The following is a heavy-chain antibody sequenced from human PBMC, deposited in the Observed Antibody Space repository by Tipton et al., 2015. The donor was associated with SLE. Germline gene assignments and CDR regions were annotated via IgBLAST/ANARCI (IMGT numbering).Heavy chain of an antibody. CDR2: IKEDGSEE. CDR1: GFTFGRSW. D-gene: IGHD6-13*01. CDR3: AKGKYAAAGDYFDA. J-gene: IGHJ4*02. V-gene: IGHV3-7*03. Sequence: SLRLSCVGSGFTFGRSWMSWVRQAPGKGLESVANIKEDGSEEYYGDSVKGRFTISRDNAKSTLYLQLNNLRVEDTAVYYCAKGKYAAAGDYFDAWGQGTLVTVSS.